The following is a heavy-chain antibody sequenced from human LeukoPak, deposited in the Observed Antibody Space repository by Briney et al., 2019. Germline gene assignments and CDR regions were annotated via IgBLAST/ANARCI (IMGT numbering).Heavy chain of an antibody. Sequence: PSETLSLTCTVSGGSINSHYWSWVRQPPGKGLVWIGYISYSGNTNYNPSLKSRVTISVDTSKNQFSLKLSSVTAADTAVYYCARGGVRLRLPRYFAYWGQGTLVTVSS. D-gene: IGHD5-12*01. CDR1: GGSINSHY. J-gene: IGHJ4*02. V-gene: IGHV4-59*11. CDR2: ISYSGNT. CDR3: ARGGVRLRLPRYFAY.